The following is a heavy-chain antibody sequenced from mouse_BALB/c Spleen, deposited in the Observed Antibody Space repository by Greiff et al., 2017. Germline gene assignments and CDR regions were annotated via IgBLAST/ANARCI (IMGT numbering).Heavy chain of an antibody. D-gene: IGHD1-2*01. CDR1: GFTFSSFG. Sequence: EVKLVESGGGLVQPGGSRKLSCAASGFTFSSFGMHWVRQAPEKGLEWVAYISSGSSTIYYADTVKGRFTISRDNPKNTLFLQMTSLRSEDTAMYYCAYGYAWFAYWGQGTLVTVSA. V-gene: IGHV5-17*02. CDR2: ISSGSSTI. J-gene: IGHJ3*01. CDR3: AYGYAWFAY.